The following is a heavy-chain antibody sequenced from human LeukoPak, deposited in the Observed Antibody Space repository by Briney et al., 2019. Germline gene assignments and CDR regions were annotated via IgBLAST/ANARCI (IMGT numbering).Heavy chain of an antibody. V-gene: IGHV4-59*08. Sequence: SETLSLTCTVSGGSISSYYWTWVRQSPGTGLEWIGYMDYSGSTAYNPSLKSRVTISIDTSKKQFSLELSSVTAADTAIYFCARRKRGSGGPFDYWGQGTLVTVSP. D-gene: IGHD6-19*01. J-gene: IGHJ4*02. CDR3: ARRKRGSGGPFDY. CDR1: GGSISSYY. CDR2: MDYSGST.